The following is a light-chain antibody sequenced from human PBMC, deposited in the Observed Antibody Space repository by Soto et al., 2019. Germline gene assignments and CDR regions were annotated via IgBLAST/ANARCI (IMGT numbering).Light chain of an antibody. CDR3: QQRSNWPST. J-gene: IGKJ4*01. CDR1: QSVSSY. Sequence: EIVLTQSPATLSLSPGDRATLSCRASQSVSSYLAWYQQKPGQAPRLLIYDASNRATGIPARFSGSGSGKDFTLTITPLETEDFAVYYCQQRSNWPSTFGGGTKVEIK. CDR2: DAS. V-gene: IGKV3-11*01.